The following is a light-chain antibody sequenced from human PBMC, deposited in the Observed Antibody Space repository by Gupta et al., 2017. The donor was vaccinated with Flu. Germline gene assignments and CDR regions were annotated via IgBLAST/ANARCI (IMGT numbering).Light chain of an antibody. V-gene: IGLV1-47*01. CDR2: RNH. J-gene: IGLJ3*02. Sequence: QSVLTQPPSASGTPGQSVTISCSGSSFNIGSNYVNWYQQLPGTAPKLRIYRNHQRPSGVPERFSSSKSGTYASPAISGLRSDDEADYHCAAWDDRLSGWVFGGGTKLTVL. CDR3: AAWDDRLSGWV. CDR1: SFNIGSNY.